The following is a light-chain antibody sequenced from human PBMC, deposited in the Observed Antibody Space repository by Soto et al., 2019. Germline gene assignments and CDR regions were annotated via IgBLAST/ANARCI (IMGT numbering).Light chain of an antibody. Sequence: QSVLTQPASMSGSPGQSITISCTGTSSDVGGYNYVSWYRQHPGKAPKLMIYNVHIRPSVVSNRFSGSKSGNTASLNISGLHAEDEADYCCRSYTSSSTIVFGTGTKVTVL. V-gene: IGLV2-14*01. J-gene: IGLJ1*01. CDR3: RSYTSSSTIV. CDR2: NVH. CDR1: SSDVGGYNY.